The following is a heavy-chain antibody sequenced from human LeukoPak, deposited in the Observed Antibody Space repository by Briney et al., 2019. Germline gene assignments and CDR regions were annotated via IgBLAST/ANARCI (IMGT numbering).Heavy chain of an antibody. CDR2: IYYSGST. CDR3: ARDLGARGSPPY. V-gene: IGHV4-39*07. CDR1: GGSISSSSYY. J-gene: IGHJ4*02. Sequence: SETLSLTCTVSGGSISSSSYYWGWIRQPPGKGLEWIGSIYYSGSTYYNPSLKSRVTISVDTSKNQFSLKLSSVTAADTAVYYCARDLGARGSPPYWGQGTLVTVSS. D-gene: IGHD3-10*01.